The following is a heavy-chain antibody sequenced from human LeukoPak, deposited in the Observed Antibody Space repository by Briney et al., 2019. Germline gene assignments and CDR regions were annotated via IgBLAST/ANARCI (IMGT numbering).Heavy chain of an antibody. CDR2: INHSGST. Sequence: SETLSLTCTVSGYSISSGYYWGWIRQPPGKGLEWIGEINHSGSTNYNPSLKSRVTISVDTSKNQFSLKLGSVTAADTAVYYCARGMVTSTDYFDYWGHGTLVTVSS. CDR1: GYSISSGYY. J-gene: IGHJ4*01. V-gene: IGHV4-38-2*02. D-gene: IGHD2-21*02. CDR3: ARGMVTSTDYFDY.